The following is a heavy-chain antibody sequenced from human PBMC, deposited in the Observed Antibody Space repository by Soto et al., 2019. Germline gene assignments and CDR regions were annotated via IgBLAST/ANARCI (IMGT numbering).Heavy chain of an antibody. Sequence: QAQLVQSGAEMKKPGASVKVSCKATGYTFSAYTMNWVRQAPGQRLEWMGWINAGSGNTKYSQNFQGRVSITRDTSASTVYMELTGLTSEDTAVYYCARDPETLGPRANDALDIWGQGTMVTVSS. J-gene: IGHJ3*02. D-gene: IGHD3-3*02. CDR1: GYTFSAYT. V-gene: IGHV1-3*01. CDR3: ARDPETLGPRANDALDI. CDR2: INAGSGNT.